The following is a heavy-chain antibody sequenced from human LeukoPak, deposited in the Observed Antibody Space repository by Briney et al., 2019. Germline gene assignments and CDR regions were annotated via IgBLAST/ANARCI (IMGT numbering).Heavy chain of an antibody. J-gene: IGHJ5*02. D-gene: IGHD6-19*01. Sequence: GSSVKVSCKASGGTFSSYAISWVRQAPGQGLEWMGRISPIFGIANYAQKFQGRVTITTDKSTSTAYMELSSLRSEDTAVYYCASENSSGQGGGANWFDPWGQGTLVTVSS. CDR1: GGTFSSYA. V-gene: IGHV1-69*04. CDR2: ISPIFGIA. CDR3: ASENSSGQGGGANWFDP.